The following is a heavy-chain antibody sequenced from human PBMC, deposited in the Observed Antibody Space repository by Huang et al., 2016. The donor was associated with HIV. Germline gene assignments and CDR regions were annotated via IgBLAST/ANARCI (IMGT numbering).Heavy chain of an antibody. D-gene: IGHD3-3*01. CDR3: ARQWTILEWLLGLDV. Sequence: QMQLQQRGAGLLKPSETLSLTCGVSGGSFTGNYLTWIRQAPGKGWEWIGEVHDSGATHYNPSLNGPVTISLNKSNRELSLNLRSVTAADTAVYYCARQWTILEWLLGLDVWGQGTTVIVSS. CDR2: VHDSGAT. CDR1: GGSFTGNY. J-gene: IGHJ6*02. V-gene: IGHV4-34*02.